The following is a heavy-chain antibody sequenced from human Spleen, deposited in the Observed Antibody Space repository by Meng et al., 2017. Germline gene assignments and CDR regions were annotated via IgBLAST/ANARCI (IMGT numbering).Heavy chain of an antibody. V-gene: IGHV3-48*04. J-gene: IGHJ4*02. CDR3: AKDIDRPGSFYYFDQ. D-gene: IGHD2/OR15-2a*01. Sequence: EVQLLESGGGLVQPGGSLRLSCAASGFTFSSYAMSWVRQAPGKRLEWISFISPSGTTIYYTDSVRGRFTISRDNTKNSLYLEMNSLRAEDTAVYYCAKDIDRPGSFYYFDQWGQGTLVTVSS. CDR2: ISPSGTTI. CDR1: GFTFSSYA.